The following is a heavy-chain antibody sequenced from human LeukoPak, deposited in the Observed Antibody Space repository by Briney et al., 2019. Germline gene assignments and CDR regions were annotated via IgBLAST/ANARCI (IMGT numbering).Heavy chain of an antibody. Sequence: PSETLSLTCAVYGGSFSGYYWSWIRQPPGKGLEWIGEINHSGSTNYNPSLKSRVTISVDTSKNQFSLKLSSVTAEDTAVYYCARPELSYCSSTSCYYDYWGQGTLVTVSS. V-gene: IGHV4-34*01. CDR3: ARPELSYCSSTSCYYDY. J-gene: IGHJ4*02. CDR1: GGSFSGYY. CDR2: INHSGST. D-gene: IGHD2-2*01.